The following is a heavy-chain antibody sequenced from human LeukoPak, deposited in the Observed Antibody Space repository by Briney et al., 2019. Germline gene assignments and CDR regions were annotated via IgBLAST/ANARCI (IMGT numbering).Heavy chain of an antibody. CDR2: INPNSGGT. CDR1: GYTFTGYY. CDR3: AREDIAAAYFDY. Sequence: VASVKVSCKASGYTFTGYYMHWVRQAPGQGLEWMGWINPNSGGTNYAQKFQGRVTMTRDTSISTAYMELSRLRSDDTAVYYCAREDIAAAYFDYWGQGTLVTVSS. V-gene: IGHV1-2*02. D-gene: IGHD6-13*01. J-gene: IGHJ4*02.